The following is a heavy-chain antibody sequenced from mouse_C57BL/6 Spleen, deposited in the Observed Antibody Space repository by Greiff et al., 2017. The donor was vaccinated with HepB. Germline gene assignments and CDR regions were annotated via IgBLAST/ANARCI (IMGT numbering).Heavy chain of an antibody. V-gene: IGHV5-17*01. D-gene: IGHD2-4*01. CDR2: ISSGSSTI. J-gene: IGHJ3*01. Sequence: DVMLVESGGGLVKPGGSLKLSCAASGFTFSDYGMHWVRQAPEKGLEWVAYISSGSSTIYYADTVKGRFTISRDNAKNTLFLQMTSLRSEDTAMYYCARGYYDYDEIAYWGQGTLVTVSA. CDR3: ARGYYDYDEIAY. CDR1: GFTFSDYG.